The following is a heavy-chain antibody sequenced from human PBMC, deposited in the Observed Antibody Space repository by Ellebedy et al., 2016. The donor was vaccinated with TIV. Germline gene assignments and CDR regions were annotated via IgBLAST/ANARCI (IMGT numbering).Heavy chain of an antibody. CDR1: GFTFSSYW. J-gene: IGHJ4*02. CDR3: ARDRRQIAAAGTADDY. V-gene: IGHV3-7*01. CDR2: IKQDGSEK. D-gene: IGHD6-13*01. Sequence: GESLKISCAASGFTFSSYWMSWVRQAPGKGLEWVANIKQDGSEKYYVDSVKGRFTISRDNAKNSLYLQMNSLRAEDTAVYYCARDRRQIAAAGTADDYWGQGTLVTVSS.